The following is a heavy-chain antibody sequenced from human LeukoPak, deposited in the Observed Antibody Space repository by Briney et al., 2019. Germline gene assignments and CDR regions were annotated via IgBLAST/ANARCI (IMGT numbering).Heavy chain of an antibody. D-gene: IGHD1-14*01. CDR2: IYYSGNT. J-gene: IGHJ2*01. CDR3: ARRGSGASLEYYFDL. V-gene: IGHV4-59*08. CDR1: GVSISSYY. Sequence: SETLSLTCTVSGVSISSYYWSWIRQPPGKGLEYIGYIYYSGNTNSNPSLNSRVTISVDTSKNQFSLKLSSVTAADTAVYYCARRGSGASLEYYFDLWGRGTLVTVSS.